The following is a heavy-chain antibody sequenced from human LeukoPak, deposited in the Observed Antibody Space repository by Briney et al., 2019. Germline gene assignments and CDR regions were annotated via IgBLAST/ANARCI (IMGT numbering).Heavy chain of an antibody. CDR2: ISSGGSTI. Sequence: GGSLRLSCAASGFTFSDYYMSWIRQAPGKGLEWVSYISSGGSTIYYADSVKGRFTISRDNAKNSLYLQMNSLRAEDTAVYYCARDPPSIAVAGNYWYFDLWGRGTLVTVSS. J-gene: IGHJ2*01. V-gene: IGHV3-11*01. CDR1: GFTFSDYY. CDR3: ARDPPSIAVAGNYWYFDL. D-gene: IGHD6-19*01.